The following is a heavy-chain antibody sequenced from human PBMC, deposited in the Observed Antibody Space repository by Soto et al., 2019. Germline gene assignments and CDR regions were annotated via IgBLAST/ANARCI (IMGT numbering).Heavy chain of an antibody. CDR2: INHSGST. D-gene: IGHD6-13*01. J-gene: IGHJ3*02. CDR3: ARGSSIAAAGQGMDDAFDI. V-gene: IGHV4-34*01. CDR1: GGSFGGYY. Sequence: QVQLQQWGAGLLKPSETLSLTCAVYGGSFGGYYWSWIRQPPGKGLEWIGEINHSGSTNYNPSLKSRVTISVDTSKNQFSLKLSSVTAADTAVYYCARGSSIAAAGQGMDDAFDIWGQGTMVTVSS.